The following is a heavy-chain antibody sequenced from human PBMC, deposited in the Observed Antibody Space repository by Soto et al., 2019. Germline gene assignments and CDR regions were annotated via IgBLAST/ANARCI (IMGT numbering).Heavy chain of an antibody. J-gene: IGHJ6*02. D-gene: IGHD3-3*01. CDR1: GGSISSGGYY. Sequence: SETLSLTCTVSGGSISSGGYYWSWIRQHPGKGLEWIGYIYYSGSTYYNPSLKSRVTISVDTSKNQFSLKLSSVTAAHTAVYFCARGLEDYYYGMDVWSQGTTVTVSS. CDR2: IYYSGST. CDR3: ARGLEDYYYGMDV. V-gene: IGHV4-31*03.